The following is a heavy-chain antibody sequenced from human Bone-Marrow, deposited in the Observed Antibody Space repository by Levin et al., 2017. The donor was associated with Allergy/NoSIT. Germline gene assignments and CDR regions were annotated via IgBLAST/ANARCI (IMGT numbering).Heavy chain of an antibody. CDR2: IRSKAYGGTT. CDR1: GFTFRDYA. Sequence: GESLILSCTASGFTFRDYAMSWFRQAPGKGLEWVGFIRSKAYGGTTEYAASVKGRFTISRDDSKSIAYLQMNSLKTEDTAVYYCTREREGYCSGGSCYSRSIYWGQGTLVTVSS. D-gene: IGHD2-15*01. J-gene: IGHJ4*02. V-gene: IGHV3-49*03. CDR3: TREREGYCSGGSCYSRSIY.